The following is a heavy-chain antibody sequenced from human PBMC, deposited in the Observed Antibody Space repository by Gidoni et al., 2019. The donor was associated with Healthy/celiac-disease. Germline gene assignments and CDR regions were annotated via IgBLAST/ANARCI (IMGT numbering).Heavy chain of an antibody. Sequence: QVQLVQSGAEVKKPGSSVKVSCKASGGTFSSYAISWVRKAPGQGLEWMGGIIPIFVTANYAQKCQGRVTITADESTSTAYMELSSLRSEDTAVYYCARGWEGVYASSGVGHYYGMDVWGQGTTVTVSS. D-gene: IGHD3-22*01. CDR3: ARGWEGVYASSGVGHYYGMDV. CDR2: IIPIFVTA. CDR1: GGTFSSYA. V-gene: IGHV1-69*01. J-gene: IGHJ6*02.